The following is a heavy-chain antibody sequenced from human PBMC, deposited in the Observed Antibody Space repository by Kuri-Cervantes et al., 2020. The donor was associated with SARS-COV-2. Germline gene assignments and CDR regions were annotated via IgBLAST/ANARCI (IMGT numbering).Heavy chain of an antibody. CDR2: IKPNSGGT. D-gene: IGHD1-1*01. CDR1: GYTFTGYY. V-gene: IGHV1-2*02. CDR3: ATGTYYYCYMDD. Sequence: SVKVSCKASGYTFTGYYMHWVRQAPGQGLEWMGWIKPNSGGTNYAQKFKGRVTMTRDTSISKAYMELGRLRSDDTAVYYCATGTYYYCYMDDWGKGTTVTVSS. J-gene: IGHJ6*03.